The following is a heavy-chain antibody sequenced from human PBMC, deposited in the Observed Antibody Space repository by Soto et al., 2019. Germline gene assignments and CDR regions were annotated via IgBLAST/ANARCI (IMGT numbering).Heavy chain of an antibody. Sequence: TSETLSLTCTVSGGSISSGDYYWSWIRQPPGKGLEWIGEINHSGSTNYNPSLKSRVTISVDTSKNQFSLKLSSVTAADTAVYYCARAGWLFPPLLDWGQGTLVTVSS. D-gene: IGHD3-22*01. J-gene: IGHJ4*02. CDR3: ARAGWLFPPLLD. CDR1: GGSISSGDYY. CDR2: INHSGST. V-gene: IGHV4-39*07.